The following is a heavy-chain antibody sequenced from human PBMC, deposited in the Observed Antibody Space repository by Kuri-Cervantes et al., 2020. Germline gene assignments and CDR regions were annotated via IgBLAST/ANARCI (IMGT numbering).Heavy chain of an antibody. J-gene: IGHJ6*03. CDR2: IYHSGST. D-gene: IGHD6-6*01. CDR3: ARNIAARLAYYMDV. CDR1: GYSISSGYY. V-gene: IGHV4-38-2*01. Sequence: SETMSLTCAVSGYSISSGYYWGWIRQPPGKGLEWIGSIYHSGSTYYNPSLKSRFTISVDTSKNQFSLKLSSVTAADTAVYYCARNIAARLAYYMDVWGKGTTVTVSS.